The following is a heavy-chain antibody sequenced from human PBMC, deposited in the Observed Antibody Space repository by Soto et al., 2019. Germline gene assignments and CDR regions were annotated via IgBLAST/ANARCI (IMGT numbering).Heavy chain of an antibody. D-gene: IGHD5-12*01. CDR2: IIPIFGTA. J-gene: IGHJ6*02. V-gene: IGHV1-69*13. Sequence: ASVKVSCKASGGTFSSYAISWVRQAPGQRLEWMGGIIPIFGTANYAQKFQGRVTITADESTSTAYMELSSLRSEDTAVYYCGRLDSDIVATIGLHSKDYYYYYGMDVWG. CDR3: GRLDSDIVATIGLHSKDYYYYYGMDV. CDR1: GGTFSSYA.